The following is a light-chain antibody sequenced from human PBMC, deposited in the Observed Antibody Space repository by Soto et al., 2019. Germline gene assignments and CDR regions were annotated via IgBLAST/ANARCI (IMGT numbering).Light chain of an antibody. Sequence: DIVLTQSPGTLSLSPGERATLSCRASQSVDSRYLAWYQQKPGQAPRLLIYAVSSRATGIPDRFSGSGSGTDCTLTISRLEPEDFAEYYCQQYGSSPRYSVGQGTKLEIK. V-gene: IGKV3-20*01. CDR1: QSVDSRY. J-gene: IGKJ2*03. CDR3: QQYGSSPRYS. CDR2: AVS.